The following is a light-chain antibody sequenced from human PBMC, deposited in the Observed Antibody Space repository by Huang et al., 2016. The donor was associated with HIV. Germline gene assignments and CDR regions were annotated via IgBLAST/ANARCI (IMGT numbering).Light chain of an antibody. CDR1: QDISNA. CDR3: QQYISFPIT. V-gene: IGKV1-16*01. Sequence: DVQMTQSPSSLSASVGDRVTITCRASQDISNALAWFQQKPGKAPKSLIFGISKLQGGVPSRFSGSGSGTEFTLIINSLQPEDFATYYCQQYISFPITFGQGTRLDIK. J-gene: IGKJ5*01. CDR2: GIS.